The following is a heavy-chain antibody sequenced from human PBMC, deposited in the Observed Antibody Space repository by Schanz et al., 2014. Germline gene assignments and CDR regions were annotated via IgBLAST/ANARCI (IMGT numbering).Heavy chain of an antibody. CDR3: VRVPSRDVSFDL. CDR2: ISTSNGNT. J-gene: IGHJ2*01. V-gene: IGHV1-18*04. D-gene: IGHD3-16*01. Sequence: QVQLVQSGAEVKKPGASVKVSCKASGYTFVSYSMHWVRQAPGQGLEWMGWISTSNGNTNYIQKLQGRFTMTTDTSTSTAYMDLRSLRSDDTAHDYCVRVPSRDVSFDLWGRGTLVTVSS. CDR1: GYTFVSYS.